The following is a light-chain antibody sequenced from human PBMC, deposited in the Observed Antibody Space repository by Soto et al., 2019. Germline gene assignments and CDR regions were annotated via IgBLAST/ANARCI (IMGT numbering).Light chain of an antibody. Sequence: DIQMTQSPSSMSASVGDRVTITCRSSQSISAYLKWYQQKPGKAPKLLIYAASSLQSGVPSRFSGSGSGTDFTLTISSLQPEDFATYYCQESYSTPSVTFGPGTKVDIK. CDR3: QESYSTPSVT. CDR1: QSISAY. V-gene: IGKV1-39*01. CDR2: AAS. J-gene: IGKJ3*01.